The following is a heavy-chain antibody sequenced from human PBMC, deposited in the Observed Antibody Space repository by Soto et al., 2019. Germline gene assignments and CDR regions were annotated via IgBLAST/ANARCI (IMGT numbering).Heavy chain of an antibody. CDR2: IDWDGEK. D-gene: IGHD1-1*01. Sequence: GSGPTLVNPTQTLTLTCTFSGFSLTSNEMRVTWIRQPPGKALEWLARIDWDGEKFYTSSLRTRLTISKDSSKNQVVLTMTNMDPVDTATYYCARTTNTGTDYWGQGALVTVPS. V-gene: IGHV2-70*04. CDR1: GFSLTSNEMR. CDR3: ARTTNTGTDY. J-gene: IGHJ4*02.